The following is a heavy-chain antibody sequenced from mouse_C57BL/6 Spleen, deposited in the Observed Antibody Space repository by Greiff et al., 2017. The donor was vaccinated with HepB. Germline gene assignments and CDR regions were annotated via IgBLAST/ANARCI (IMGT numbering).Heavy chain of an antibody. CDR1: GFTFSSYA. CDR2: ISDGGSYT. Sequence: EVMLVESGGGLVKPGGSLKLSCAASGFTFSSYAMSWVRQTPEKRLEWVATISDGGSYTYYPDNVKGRFTISRDNAKNNLYLQMSHLKSEDTAMDYCARDHYGSSYDYWGQGTTLTVSS. CDR3: ARDHYGSSYDY. D-gene: IGHD1-1*01. J-gene: IGHJ2*01. V-gene: IGHV5-4*01.